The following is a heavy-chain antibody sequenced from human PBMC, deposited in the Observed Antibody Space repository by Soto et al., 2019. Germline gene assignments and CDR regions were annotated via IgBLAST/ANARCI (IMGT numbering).Heavy chain of an antibody. CDR3: ARHETSGYYLYFDY. CDR2: IYYSGST. V-gene: IGHV4-59*08. D-gene: IGHD3-22*01. J-gene: IGHJ4*02. Sequence: SETLSLTCTVSGGSISDYYWSWIRQPPGKGLEWIGYIYYSGSTNYNPSLKSRVTISVDTSKNQFSLKLSSVTAADTAVYYCARHETSGYYLYFDYWGQGTLVTVSS. CDR1: GGSISDYY.